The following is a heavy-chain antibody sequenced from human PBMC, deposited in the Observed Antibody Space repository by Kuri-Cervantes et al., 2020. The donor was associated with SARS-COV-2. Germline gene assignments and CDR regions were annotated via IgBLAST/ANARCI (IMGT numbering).Heavy chain of an antibody. CDR2: IRNKANNYAT. V-gene: IGHV3-73*01. J-gene: IGHJ4*02. Sequence: GEPLKISCGASGFTFSASAIYWVRQASGKGLEWIGRIRNKANNYATTYVASVKGRFTISRDDSKNTAYLQMNSLKTEDTAVYYCSSSVLRFFDQYGDYWGRGTLVTVSS. D-gene: IGHD3-9*01. CDR1: GFTFSASA. CDR3: SSSVLRFFDQYGDY.